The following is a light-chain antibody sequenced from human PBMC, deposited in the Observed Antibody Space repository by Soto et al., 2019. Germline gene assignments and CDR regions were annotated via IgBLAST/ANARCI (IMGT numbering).Light chain of an antibody. V-gene: IGKV1-9*01. J-gene: IGKJ4*01. CDR2: AAS. Sequence: DIQLTQSPSFLSASVGDRVTITCRASQGISSYLACYQQKPGKAPKLLIYAASTLQSGGPSRFSGSGSGTEFTLTSSSLQPEDYATYYRQQPNGLTFGGGTKVEIK. CDR1: QGISSY. CDR3: QQPNGLT.